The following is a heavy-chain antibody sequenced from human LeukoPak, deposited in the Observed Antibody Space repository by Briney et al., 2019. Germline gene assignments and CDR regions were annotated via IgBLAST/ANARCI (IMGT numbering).Heavy chain of an antibody. V-gene: IGHV4-30-2*01. CDR2: IYHSGST. CDR1: GGSISSGGYS. Sequence: SSETLSLTCAVSGGSISSGGYSWSWIRQPPGKGLEWIGYIYHSGSTYYNPSLKSRVTISVDRFKNQFSLKLSSVTAADTAVYYCAGTRWYSGYFDLWGRGTLVTVSS. D-gene: IGHD4-23*01. CDR3: AGTRWYSGYFDL. J-gene: IGHJ2*01.